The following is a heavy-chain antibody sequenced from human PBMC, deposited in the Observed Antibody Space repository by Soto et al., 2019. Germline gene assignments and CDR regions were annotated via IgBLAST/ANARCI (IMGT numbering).Heavy chain of an antibody. CDR2: VYYSGST. J-gene: IGHJ4*02. Sequence: ASKTLSLTCTVSGGSVSGGGYYWSWIRQHPETGLEWIGHVYYSGSTYYNPSLKSRVSISLDTSNNQFSLWLTSVTAADTAVYYCATGNAWRILLAYWGQGALVTVSS. CDR3: ATGNAWRILLAY. CDR1: GGSVSGGGYY. D-gene: IGHD2-15*01. V-gene: IGHV4-31*03.